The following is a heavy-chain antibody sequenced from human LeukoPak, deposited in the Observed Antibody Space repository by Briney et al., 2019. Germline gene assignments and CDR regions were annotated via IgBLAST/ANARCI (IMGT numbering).Heavy chain of an antibody. V-gene: IGHV3-48*01. CDR3: ARTAHPVRNYFDY. J-gene: IGHJ4*02. D-gene: IGHD2-2*01. CDR2: ISSSSSTI. Sequence: PGGSLRLSCAASGFTFSSYSMNWVRQAPGKGLEWVSYISSSSSTIYYADSVKGRFTISRDNAKNSLYLQMNSLRAEDTAVYYCARTAHPVRNYFDYWGQGTLVTVSS. CDR1: GFTFSSYS.